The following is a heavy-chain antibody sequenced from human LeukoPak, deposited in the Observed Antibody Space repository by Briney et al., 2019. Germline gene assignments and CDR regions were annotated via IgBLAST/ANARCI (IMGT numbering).Heavy chain of an antibody. D-gene: IGHD6-13*01. CDR2: ISSSGSTI. V-gene: IGHV3-11*01. J-gene: IGHJ5*02. CDR1: GFTFSDYY. Sequence: GGSLRLSCAASGFTFSDYYMSWIRQAPGKGLEWVSYISSSGSTIYYADSVKGRFTISRDNAKNSLYLQMNSLRAEDTAVYYCAKARSISAAGPANWFDPWGQGTLVTVSS. CDR3: AKARSISAAGPANWFDP.